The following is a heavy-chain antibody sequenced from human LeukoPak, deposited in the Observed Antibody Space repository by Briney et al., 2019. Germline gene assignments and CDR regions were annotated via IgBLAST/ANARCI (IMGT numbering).Heavy chain of an antibody. CDR1: GGSISSYY. J-gene: IGHJ4*02. Sequence: PSETLSLTCTVSGGSISSYYWSWIRQPPGKGLEWIGYIYYSGSTNYNPSLKSRVTISVDTSKNQFSLKLSSVTAADTAVYYCARHTCSGGSCYRAYYFDYWGQGTLVTVSS. D-gene: IGHD2-15*01. CDR3: ARHTCSGGSCYRAYYFDY. CDR2: IYYSGST. V-gene: IGHV4-59*08.